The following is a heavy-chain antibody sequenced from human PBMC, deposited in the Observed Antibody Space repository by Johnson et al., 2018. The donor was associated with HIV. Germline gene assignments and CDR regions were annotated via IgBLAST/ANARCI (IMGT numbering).Heavy chain of an antibody. Sequence: QLVESGGGLVQPGRSLRLSCAASGFTFDDHAMHWVRQAPGKGLEWVSGIIWNSGSIAYADSVKGRFTISRDNAKNSLYLQMNSLRAEDTAVYYCATSTASDALDIWGQGTMVTVSS. J-gene: IGHJ3*02. D-gene: IGHD1-1*01. CDR2: IIWNSGSI. V-gene: IGHV3-9*01. CDR1: GFTFDDHA. CDR3: ATSTASDALDI.